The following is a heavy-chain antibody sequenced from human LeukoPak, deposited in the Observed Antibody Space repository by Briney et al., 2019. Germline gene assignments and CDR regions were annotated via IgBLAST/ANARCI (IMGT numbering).Heavy chain of an antibody. Sequence: ASVKVSCKASGYTFTSYGINWVRQATRQGLEWMGWMNLNSGNTGYAQKFQGRVTITRNTSISTAYMELSSLRSEDTAVYYCARGRYCSSTSCYRGRSYYWGQGTLVTVSS. D-gene: IGHD2-2*01. J-gene: IGHJ4*02. CDR2: MNLNSGNT. CDR3: ARGRYCSSTSCYRGRSYY. V-gene: IGHV1-8*03. CDR1: GYTFTSYG.